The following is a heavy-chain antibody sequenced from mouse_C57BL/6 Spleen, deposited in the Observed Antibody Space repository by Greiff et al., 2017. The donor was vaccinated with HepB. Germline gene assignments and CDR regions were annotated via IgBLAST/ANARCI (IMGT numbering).Heavy chain of an antibody. CDR1: GYAFSSSW. V-gene: IGHV1-82*01. CDR3: ARNYYGSSLRYFDV. D-gene: IGHD1-1*01. Sequence: QVQLQQSGPELVKPGASVKISCKASGYAFSSSWMNWVKQRPGKGLEWIGRIYPGDGDTNYNGKFKGKATLTADKSSSTAYMQLSSLTSEDSAVYFCARNYYGSSLRYFDVWGTGTTVTVSS. J-gene: IGHJ1*03. CDR2: IYPGDGDT.